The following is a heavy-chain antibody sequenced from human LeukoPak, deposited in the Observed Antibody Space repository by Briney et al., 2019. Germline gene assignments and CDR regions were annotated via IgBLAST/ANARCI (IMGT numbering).Heavy chain of an antibody. CDR3: ARRAEELRPTGGFDY. J-gene: IGHJ4*02. V-gene: IGHV2-5*02. Sequence: SGPTLVNPTQTLTLTCTFSGFSLSTSGVGVGWIRQPPGKALEWLALIFWDDDKRYNPSLKSSLTITKDTSKNQVVLTMTNMDPVDTATYYCARRAEELRPTGGFDYWGQGILVTVSS. CDR1: GFSLSTSGVG. D-gene: IGHD3-10*01. CDR2: IFWDDDK.